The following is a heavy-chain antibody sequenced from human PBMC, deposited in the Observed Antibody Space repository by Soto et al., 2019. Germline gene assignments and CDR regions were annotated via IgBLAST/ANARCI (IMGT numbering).Heavy chain of an antibody. CDR1: GFTVSSNY. D-gene: IGHD6-19*01. J-gene: IGHJ6*02. Sequence: AETLGLTCAASGFTVSSNYMSWVRQAPGKGLEWVSVIYSGGSTYYADSVKGRFTISRDNSKNTLYLQMNSLRAEDTAVYYCARERRNSSGCSYYYYYYGMDVWGQGTTVTVSS. CDR3: ARERRNSSGCSYYYYYYGMDV. CDR2: IYSGGST. V-gene: IGHV3-53*01.